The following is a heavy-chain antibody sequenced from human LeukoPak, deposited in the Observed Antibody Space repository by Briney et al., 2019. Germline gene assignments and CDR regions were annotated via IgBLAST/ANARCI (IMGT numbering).Heavy chain of an antibody. CDR1: GGTFSSYA. J-gene: IGHJ1*01. CDR2: IIPIFGTA. Sequence: GASVNVSCKASGGTFSSYAISWVRQAPGQGLEWMGGIIPIFGTANYAQKFQGRVTMTTDTSTSTAYMELRSLRSDDTAVYYCAREEDLGYFQHWGQGTLVTVSS. CDR3: AREEDLGYFQH. V-gene: IGHV1-69*05. D-gene: IGHD3-10*01.